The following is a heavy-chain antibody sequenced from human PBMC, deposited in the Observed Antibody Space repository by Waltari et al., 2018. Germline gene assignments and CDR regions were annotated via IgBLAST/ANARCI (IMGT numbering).Heavy chain of an antibody. D-gene: IGHD5-12*01. CDR2: INHSGST. CDR1: GGSFSGYY. V-gene: IGHV4-34*01. Sequence: QVQLQQWGAGLLKPSETLSLTCAVYGGSFSGYYWSWIRQPPGKGLEWIGEINHSGSTNYNPSLKSRVTISVDTSKNQFSLKLSSVTAADTAVYYCAISKLGVATGTGVDYWGQGTLVTVSS. CDR3: AISKLGVATGTGVDY. J-gene: IGHJ4*02.